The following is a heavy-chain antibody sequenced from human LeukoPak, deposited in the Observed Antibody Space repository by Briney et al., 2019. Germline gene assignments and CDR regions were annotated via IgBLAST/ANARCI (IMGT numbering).Heavy chain of an antibody. CDR3: ARGSCSSTSCYLSCYYYGMDV. D-gene: IGHD2-2*01. V-gene: IGHV1-69*13. CDR2: IIPIFGTA. J-gene: IGHJ6*02. CDR1: GGTFSSYA. Sequence: SVKVSCKASGGTFSSYAISWVRQAPGQGLEWMGGIIPIFGTANYAQKFQGRVTITADESTSTAYMELSSLRSEDTAVYYCARGSCSSTSCYLSCYYYGMDVWGQGTTVTVSS.